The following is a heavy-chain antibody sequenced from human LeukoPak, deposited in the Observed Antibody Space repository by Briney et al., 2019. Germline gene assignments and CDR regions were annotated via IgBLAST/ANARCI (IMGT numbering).Heavy chain of an antibody. D-gene: IGHD3-10*02. CDR1: GCTFRSYA. Sequence: SVKVSCKSSGCTFRSYAISWVRQAPGQGLEWVGRIIPILGVPNYAQKFQDRVTITADKSTSTVYRELSSLRSEDTAVYYCARSGDYLPSFSYWGQGTLVTVSS. V-gene: IGHV1-69*04. CDR3: ARSGDYLPSFSY. CDR2: IIPILGVP. J-gene: IGHJ4*02.